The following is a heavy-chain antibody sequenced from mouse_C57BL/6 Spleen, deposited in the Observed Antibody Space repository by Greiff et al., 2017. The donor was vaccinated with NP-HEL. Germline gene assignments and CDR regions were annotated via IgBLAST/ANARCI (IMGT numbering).Heavy chain of an antibody. V-gene: IGHV1-50*01. D-gene: IGHD1-1*01. J-gene: IGHJ4*01. Sequence: QVQLQQSGAELVKPGASVKLSCKASGYTFTSYWMQWVKQRPGQGLEWIGEIDPSDSYTNYNQKFKGKATLTVDTSSSTAYMQLSSLTSEDSAVYYCARGRRTVYAMDYWGQGTSVTVSS. CDR3: ARGRRTVYAMDY. CDR2: IDPSDSYT. CDR1: GYTFTSYW.